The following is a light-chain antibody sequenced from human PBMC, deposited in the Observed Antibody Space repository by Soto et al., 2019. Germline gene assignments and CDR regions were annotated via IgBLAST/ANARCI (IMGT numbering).Light chain of an antibody. Sequence: AIQLTQSPSSLTASVGDRVTITCRASQGISSGLAWYQQKPGKTPNLLIYDASSLESGVPSRFSGSGSGTDFTLTISSLQPGDFATYYCQQFNSYPLTFGGGTKVEIK. CDR3: QQFNSYPLT. CDR1: QGISSG. CDR2: DAS. J-gene: IGKJ4*01. V-gene: IGKV1-13*02.